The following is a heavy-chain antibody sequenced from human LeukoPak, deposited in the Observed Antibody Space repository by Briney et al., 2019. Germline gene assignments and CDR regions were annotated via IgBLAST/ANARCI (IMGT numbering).Heavy chain of an antibody. CDR2: INPNSGDT. Sequence: ASVKVSCKASGYTFTGYYMHWVRQAPGQGLEWMGWINPNSGDTNYAQKFQGRVTMTRDTSISTVYMELSSLRSDDTAVYYCARRSTSSWSWFDPWGQGTLVTVSS. J-gene: IGHJ5*02. CDR3: ARRSTSSWSWFDP. V-gene: IGHV1-2*02. CDR1: GYTFTGYY. D-gene: IGHD6-6*01.